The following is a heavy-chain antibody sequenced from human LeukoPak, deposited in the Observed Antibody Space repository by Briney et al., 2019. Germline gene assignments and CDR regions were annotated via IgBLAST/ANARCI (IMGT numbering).Heavy chain of an antibody. D-gene: IGHD3-22*01. J-gene: IGHJ3*02. CDR3: AIKGAEYYDTDGAFDI. V-gene: IGHV3-23*01. Sequence: GGSLRLSCAASGFTFSSYAMSWVRQAPGKGLEWVSAISGSGGSTYYADSVKGRFTISRDNSKNTLYLQMNSLRAEDTAVYNCAIKGAEYYDTDGAFDIWGEGTMVTVSS. CDR2: ISGSGGST. CDR1: GFTFSSYA.